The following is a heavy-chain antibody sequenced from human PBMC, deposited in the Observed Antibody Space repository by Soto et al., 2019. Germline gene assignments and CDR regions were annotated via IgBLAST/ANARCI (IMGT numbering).Heavy chain of an antibody. CDR2: IIPILGIA. CDR3: ARSVSGYSSCWSRYFDL. Sequence: QLQLVPSGAEVKKPGSSVKVSCKASGGTFSSYTISWVRQAPGQELEWMGRIIPILGIANYAQKFQGRVTITADKATSTAYMELSSRIAENTAGYYCARSVSGYSSCWSRYFDLWGRGTLVTVS. V-gene: IGHV1-69*02. J-gene: IGHJ2*01. D-gene: IGHD6-19*01. CDR1: GGTFSSYT.